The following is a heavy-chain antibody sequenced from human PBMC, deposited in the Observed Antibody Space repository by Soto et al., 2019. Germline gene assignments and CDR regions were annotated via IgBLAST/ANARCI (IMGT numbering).Heavy chain of an antibody. D-gene: IGHD1-1*01. V-gene: IGHV3-30-3*01. CDR1: GFTFSSYA. Sequence: GGSLRLSCAASGFTFSSYAMHWVRQAPGKGLEWVAVISYDGSNKYYADSVKGRFTISRDNSKNTLYLQMNSLRAEDTAVYYCARPLERATTPYYYYGMDVWGQGTTVTVSS. CDR2: ISYDGSNK. CDR3: ARPLERATTPYYYYGMDV. J-gene: IGHJ6*02.